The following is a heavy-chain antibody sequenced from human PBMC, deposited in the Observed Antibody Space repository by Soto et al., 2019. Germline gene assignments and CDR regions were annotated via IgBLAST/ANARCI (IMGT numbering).Heavy chain of an antibody. CDR2: IRSRANNFAT. CDR1: GFIFSGSA. CDR3: ARGQGAAIGDYYYHGMDV. Sequence: GGSLRLSCAASGFIFSGSAIHWVRQASGKGLEWVGRIRSRANNFATSSAASVKGRFTFSRDDSKNTAYLQMNTLKPEDTAVYYCARGQGAAIGDYYYHGMDVWGQGTTVTAP. J-gene: IGHJ6*02. V-gene: IGHV3-73*01. D-gene: IGHD2-2*02.